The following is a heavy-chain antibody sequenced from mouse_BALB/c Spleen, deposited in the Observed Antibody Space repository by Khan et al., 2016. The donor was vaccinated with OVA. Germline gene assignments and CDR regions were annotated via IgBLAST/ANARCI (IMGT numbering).Heavy chain of an antibody. J-gene: IGHJ2*01. Sequence: EVQLQESGPGLVKPSQSLSLTCTVTGYSITSDYAWNWIRQFPGNKLEWMGYISYSGRTSYNPSLKSRISITRDTSKNHFFLKLNSVTTEDTATYYCARSWTITTVVATDFDYWGQGTTLTVSS. D-gene: IGHD1-1*01. CDR3: ARSWTITTVVATDFDY. CDR2: ISYSGRT. CDR1: GYSITSDYA. V-gene: IGHV3-2*02.